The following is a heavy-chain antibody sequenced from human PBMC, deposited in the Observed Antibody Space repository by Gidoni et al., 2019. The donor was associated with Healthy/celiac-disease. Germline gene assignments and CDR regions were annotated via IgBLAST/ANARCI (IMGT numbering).Heavy chain of an antibody. CDR1: GFTFSSYG. V-gene: IGHV3-7*01. J-gene: IGHJ4*02. D-gene: IGHD2-2*01. CDR3: ARGTIVVVPAATEVDY. Sequence: EVQLVESGGGLVQPGGSLRLSCAASGFTFSSYGMSWVRQAPGKGLEWVANIKQDGSEKYYVDSVKGRFTISRDNAKNSLYLQMNSLRAEDTAVYYCARGTIVVVPAATEVDYWGQGTLVTVSS. CDR2: IKQDGSEK.